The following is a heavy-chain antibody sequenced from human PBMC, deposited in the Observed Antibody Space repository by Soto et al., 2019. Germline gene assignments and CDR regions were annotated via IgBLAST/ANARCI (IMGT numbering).Heavy chain of an antibody. CDR2: IYPGHSDT. V-gene: IGHV5-51*01. Sequence: GESLKISCKGSGYSFTIYWIGWVRQMPGKGLEWMGIIYPGHSDTRYSPSFQGQVTISADKSISTAYLQWSSLKASDTAMYYCARQSIRTGFDPWGQGTLVTVSS. J-gene: IGHJ5*02. CDR3: ARQSIRTGFDP. D-gene: IGHD3-3*02. CDR1: GYSFTIYW.